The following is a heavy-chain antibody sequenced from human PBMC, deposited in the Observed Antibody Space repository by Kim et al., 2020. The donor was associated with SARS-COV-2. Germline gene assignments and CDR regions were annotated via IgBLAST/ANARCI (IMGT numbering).Heavy chain of an antibody. CDR3: AKGRVATILWGIVWFDP. D-gene: IGHD5-12*01. J-gene: IGHJ5*02. V-gene: IGHV3-23*01. Sequence: VKGRFTISRDNSKNTLYLQMNSLRAEDTAVYYCAKGRVATILWGIVWFDPWGQGTLVTVSS.